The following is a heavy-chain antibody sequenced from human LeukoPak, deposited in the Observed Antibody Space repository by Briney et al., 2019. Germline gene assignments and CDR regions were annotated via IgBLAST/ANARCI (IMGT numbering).Heavy chain of an antibody. CDR2: INHSGST. V-gene: IGHV4-34*01. Sequence: PSETLSLTCAVYGGSFSGYYWSWIRQPPGKGLEWIGEINHSGSTNYNPSLKSRVTISVDTSKNQFSLKLSSVTAADTAVYYCARRSAYYDSSGTPNLFDHWGQGTLVTVSS. CDR3: ARRSAYYDSSGTPNLFDH. J-gene: IGHJ4*02. CDR1: GGSFSGYY. D-gene: IGHD3-22*01.